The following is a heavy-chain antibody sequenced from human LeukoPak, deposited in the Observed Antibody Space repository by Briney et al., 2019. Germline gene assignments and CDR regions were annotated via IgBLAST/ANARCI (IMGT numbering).Heavy chain of an antibody. D-gene: IGHD4-17*01. Sequence: SVEVSCKASGGTFSSYAISWVRQAPGQGLEWMGRIIPTFGIANYAQKFQGRVTITADKSTSTAYMELSSLRSEDTAVYYCARYAGDYYGMDVWGQGTTVTVSS. J-gene: IGHJ6*02. V-gene: IGHV1-69*04. CDR3: ARYAGDYYGMDV. CDR2: IIPTFGIA. CDR1: GGTFSSYA.